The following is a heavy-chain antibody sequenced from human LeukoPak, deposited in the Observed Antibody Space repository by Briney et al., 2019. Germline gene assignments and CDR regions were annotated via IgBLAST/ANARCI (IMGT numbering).Heavy chain of an antibody. Sequence: EASVKVSCKASGYTFTSSVISWVRQAPGQGFEWMGGIIPIIDTPNYAQKFEGRVTITADKSTSTAYMEMSSLRSEDTAVYYCATRREPYYYDSSGNYYDAFDIWGQGTKVTVSS. CDR3: ATRREPYYYDSSGNYYDAFDI. J-gene: IGHJ3*02. CDR1: GYTFTSSV. CDR2: IIPIIDTP. D-gene: IGHD3-22*01. V-gene: IGHV1-69*06.